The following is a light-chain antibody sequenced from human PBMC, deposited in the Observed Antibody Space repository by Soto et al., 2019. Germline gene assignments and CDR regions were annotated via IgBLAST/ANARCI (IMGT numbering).Light chain of an antibody. CDR3: CFFAGSDPPDI. CDR2: DVS. J-gene: IGLJ1*01. V-gene: IGLV2-11*01. CDR1: SSDVGGYNY. Sequence: QSALTQPRSVSGSPGQSETRCCTGASSDVGGYNYVSWYQQHPGKAPKLMIYDVSKRPSGVPDRFSGSKSGNTASLTISGLQAEDEADYYCCFFAGSDPPDIFAPAPKVAL.